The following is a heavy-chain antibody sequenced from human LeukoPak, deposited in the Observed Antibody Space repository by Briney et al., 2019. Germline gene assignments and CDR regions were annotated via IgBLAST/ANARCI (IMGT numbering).Heavy chain of an antibody. CDR2: IYYSGST. Sequence: TLSLTCTVSGGSISSGGYYWSWIRQHPGKGLEWIGYIYYSGSTYYNPSLKSRVTISVDTSKNQFSLKLSSVTAADTAVYYCAAQGNYGSGSYYKSSIDYWGQGTLVTVSS. J-gene: IGHJ4*02. CDR1: GGSISSGGYY. V-gene: IGHV4-31*03. D-gene: IGHD3-10*01. CDR3: AAQGNYGSGSYYKSSIDY.